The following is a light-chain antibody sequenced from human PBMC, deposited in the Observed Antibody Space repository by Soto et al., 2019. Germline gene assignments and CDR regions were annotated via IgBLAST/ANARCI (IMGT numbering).Light chain of an antibody. J-gene: IGKJ4*01. CDR3: QQYNEWPLT. V-gene: IGKV3-15*01. CDR2: HAS. Sequence: EIVMPQSPATLSVSPGERATLSCRASQSVSNNLAWYQQKPGQAPRLLIYHASTGATGIPARFSGSGSGTELTLTISSVQSEDSAVYYCQQYNEWPLTFGGGTKVEIK. CDR1: QSVSNN.